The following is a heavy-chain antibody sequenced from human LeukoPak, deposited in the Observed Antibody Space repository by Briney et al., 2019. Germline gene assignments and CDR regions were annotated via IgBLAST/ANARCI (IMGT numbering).Heavy chain of an antibody. V-gene: IGHV3-23*01. CDR3: AKDYYDSSGYYYSDAEYGDY. CDR2: ISGSGGST. CDR1: GFTFSSYA. Sequence: GGSLRLSCAASGFTFSSYAMSWVRQAPGKGLEWVSGISGSGGSTYYADSVKGRFTISRDNSKNTLYLQMNSLRAEDTAVYYCAKDYYDSSGYYYSDAEYGDYWGQGTLVTVSS. D-gene: IGHD3-22*01. J-gene: IGHJ4*02.